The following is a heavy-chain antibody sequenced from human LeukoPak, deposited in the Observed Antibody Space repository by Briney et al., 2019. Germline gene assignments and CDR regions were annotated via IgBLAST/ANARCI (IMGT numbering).Heavy chain of an antibody. J-gene: IGHJ4*02. D-gene: IGHD3-22*01. V-gene: IGHV3-33*08. CDR3: ARTSYDSTWAMDFFDF. Sequence: GGSLRLSCAASGFTFSNYDMHWVRQAPGKGLEWVALIWFDGSNKYYADSVKGRFTISRDNSKNTLYLQMNSLRAEDTAVYYCARTSYDSTWAMDFFDFWGQGSLVTVSS. CDR2: IWFDGSNK. CDR1: GFTFSNYD.